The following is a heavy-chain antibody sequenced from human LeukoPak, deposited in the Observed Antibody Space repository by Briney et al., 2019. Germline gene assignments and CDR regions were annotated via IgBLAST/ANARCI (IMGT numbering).Heavy chain of an antibody. CDR2: ISWNSGSI. J-gene: IGHJ4*02. D-gene: IGHD3-9*01. Sequence: SLRLSCAASGFTFDDYAMHWVRQAPGKGLEWVSGISWNSGSIGYSDSVKGRFTISRDNAKNSLYLQMNSLRTEDTALYYCAXXRHFDWLLGVFDYWGQGTLVTVSS. CDR1: GFTFDDYA. V-gene: IGHV3-9*01. CDR3: AXXRHFDWLLGVFDY.